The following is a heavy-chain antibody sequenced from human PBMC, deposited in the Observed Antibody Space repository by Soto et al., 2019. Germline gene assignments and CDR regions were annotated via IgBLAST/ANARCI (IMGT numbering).Heavy chain of an antibody. CDR3: ARRSGLGYYYYYMDV. V-gene: IGHV1-18*01. CDR1: GGTFSSYA. Sequence: ASVKVSFKASGGTFSSYAISWVRQAPGQGLEWMGGISAFNGTTNYAQKLQGRVTMTTDTSTSTAYMELRSLRSDDTAVYYCARRSGLGYYYYYMDVWGKGTTVTVSS. J-gene: IGHJ6*03. CDR2: ISAFNGTT. D-gene: IGHD3-16*01.